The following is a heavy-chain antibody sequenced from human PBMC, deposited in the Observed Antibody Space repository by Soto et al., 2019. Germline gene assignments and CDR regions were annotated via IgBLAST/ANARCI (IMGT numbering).Heavy chain of an antibody. Sequence: QVQLVESGGGVVQPGRSLRLSCAASGFTFSSYGMHWVRQAPGKGLEWVAVIWYDGSNKYYAESVKGRFTISRDNSKNTLYRQMDSLRAEDTAVYYCARDIVTFGGVIALDYWGQGTLVTVSS. CDR1: GFTFSSYG. V-gene: IGHV3-33*01. J-gene: IGHJ4*02. CDR2: IWYDGSNK. D-gene: IGHD3-16*02. CDR3: ARDIVTFGGVIALDY.